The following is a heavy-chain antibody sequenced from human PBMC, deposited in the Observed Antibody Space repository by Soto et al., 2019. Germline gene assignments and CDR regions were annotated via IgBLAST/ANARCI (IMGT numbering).Heavy chain of an antibody. D-gene: IGHD1-1*01. CDR2: INHSGST. CDR3: ASDNIPGLLSY. V-gene: IGHV4-34*01. Sequence: SETLSLTCAVYGGSFSGYYWTWIRQPPGTGLEWIGEINHSGSTNYNPSLKSRVTISVDTSKSQFSLKLTSVTAADTAVYYCASDNIPGLLSYWGQRTSVLGSS. J-gene: IGHJ4*02. CDR1: GGSFSGYY.